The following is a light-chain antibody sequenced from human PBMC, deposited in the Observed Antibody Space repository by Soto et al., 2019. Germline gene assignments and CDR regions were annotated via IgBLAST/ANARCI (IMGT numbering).Light chain of an antibody. CDR1: RGHTRYA. V-gene: IGLV4-69*01. CDR2: INSDGSH. J-gene: IGLJ3*02. Sequence: QAVLTQSPSASASLGASVKLTCILTRGHTRYAIAWHQQQPEKGPRYLLKINSDGSHYKGDGIPDRFSGSTSGTEHYLTISSLQSEDEADYYCQTWDTGIPVFGGGTKLTVL. CDR3: QTWDTGIPV.